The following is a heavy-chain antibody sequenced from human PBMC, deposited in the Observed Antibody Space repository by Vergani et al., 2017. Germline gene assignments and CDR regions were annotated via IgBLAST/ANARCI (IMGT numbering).Heavy chain of an antibody. CDR3: ARDRQGNCSGGSCYRRSFDY. Sequence: QVQLVQSGAEVKKPGASVKVSCKASGYTFTGYYMHWVRQAPGQGLEWMGGIIPIFGTANYAQKFQGRVTITADESTSRAYMELSSLISEDTAVYYCARDRQGNCSGGSCYRRSFDYWGQGTLVTVSS. J-gene: IGHJ4*02. V-gene: IGHV1-69*01. CDR1: GYTFTGYY. D-gene: IGHD2-15*01. CDR2: IIPIFGTA.